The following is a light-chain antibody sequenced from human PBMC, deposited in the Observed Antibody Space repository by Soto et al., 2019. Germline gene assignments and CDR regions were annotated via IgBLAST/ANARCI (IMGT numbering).Light chain of an antibody. J-gene: IGKJ1*01. CDR3: QQYNSYPWT. V-gene: IGKV1-5*01. CDR1: QSISSW. Sequence: DIQMTQSPTTLSASVGDRDTITCRASQSISSWLAWYQQKPGKAPKLLIYDASSLESGVPSRCSGSGSGTEFTLTITSLQPDDFATYYCQQYNSYPWTFGQGTKVDIK. CDR2: DAS.